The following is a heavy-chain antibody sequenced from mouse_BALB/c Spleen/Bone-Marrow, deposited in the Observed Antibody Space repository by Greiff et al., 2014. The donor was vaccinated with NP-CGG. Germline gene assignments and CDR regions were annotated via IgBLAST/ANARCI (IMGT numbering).Heavy chain of an antibody. CDR1: GYTFTSYW. V-gene: IGHV1S132*01. D-gene: IGHD3-2*01. CDR3: ASRDSSGYVPDY. J-gene: IGHJ2*01. Sequence: VQLQQSGAELVKPGASVKLSCKTSGYTFTSYWIQWVKQRPGPGLGWIGEIFPGTGTTYYNEKFKGKATLTIDTSSSTAYMQRSSLTSEDSAGYFCASRDSSGYVPDYWGQGTTLTVSS. CDR2: IFPGTGTT.